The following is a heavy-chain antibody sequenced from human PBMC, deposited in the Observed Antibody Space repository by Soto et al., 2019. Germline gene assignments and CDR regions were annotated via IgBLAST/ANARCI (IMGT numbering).Heavy chain of an antibody. D-gene: IGHD6-19*01. CDR3: AKDYGSSRYFFDY. J-gene: IGHJ4*02. CDR2: ISVNGANT. Sequence: GGSLRLSCAASGFTFINYAMTWVRQAPGEGLEWVSTISVNGANTHYADSVKGRFSISXXXSXXTXXIXXNXXRAXDTAVYYCAKDYGSSRYFFDYWGQGALVTVSS. V-gene: IGHV3-23*01. CDR1: GFTFINYA.